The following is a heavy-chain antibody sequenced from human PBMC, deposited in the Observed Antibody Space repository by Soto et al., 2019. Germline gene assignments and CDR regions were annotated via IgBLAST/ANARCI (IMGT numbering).Heavy chain of an antibody. Sequence: PSETLSLTCTVSGCSISSYYWGWIRRPPGKGLEWIGSIYYSGSTYYNPSLKSRVTISVDTSKNQFSLKLSSVTAADTAVYYCARRWGYSFDYWGQGTLVTSPQ. J-gene: IGHJ4*02. V-gene: IGHV4-39*01. CDR2: IYYSGST. CDR1: GCSISSYY. D-gene: IGHD7-27*01. CDR3: ARRWGYSFDY.